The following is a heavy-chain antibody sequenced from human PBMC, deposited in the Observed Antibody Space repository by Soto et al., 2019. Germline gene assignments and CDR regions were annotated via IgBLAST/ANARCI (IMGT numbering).Heavy chain of an antibody. CDR1: GASISSYY. V-gene: IGHV4-59*01. J-gene: IGHJ6*02. Sequence: SETMSLTCTFSGASISSYYWSWIRQPPGKGLEWIGYIYYSGSTNYNPSLKSRVTISVDTSKNQFSLKLSSVTAADTAVYYCARELVDSSGYYDHYYGMDVWGQGTTVT. CDR3: ARELVDSSGYYDHYYGMDV. CDR2: IYYSGST. D-gene: IGHD3-22*01.